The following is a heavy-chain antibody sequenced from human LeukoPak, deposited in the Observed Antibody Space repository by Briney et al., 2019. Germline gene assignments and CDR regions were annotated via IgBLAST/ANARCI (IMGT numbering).Heavy chain of an antibody. CDR3: ARVGPHYYGVLYYFDY. V-gene: IGHV1-2*02. D-gene: IGHD3-10*01. J-gene: IGHJ4*02. Sequence: ASVKVSCKASGYTFTGYYMHWVRQAPGQGLEWMGWINPNSGGTNYAQKFQGRVTMTRDTSISTAYMGLSRLRSDDTAVYYCARVGPHYYGVLYYFDYWGQGTLVTVSS. CDR2: INPNSGGT. CDR1: GYTFTGYY.